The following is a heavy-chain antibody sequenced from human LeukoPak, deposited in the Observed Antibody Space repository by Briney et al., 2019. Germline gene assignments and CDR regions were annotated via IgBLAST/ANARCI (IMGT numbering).Heavy chain of an antibody. CDR1: GDSVSSNSAA. CDR3: ARAPGSSWAAYGMDV. CDR2: TYYRSKWYN. V-gene: IGHV6-1*01. J-gene: IGHJ6*02. Sequence: SQTLSLTCATSGDSVSSNSAAWNWIRQSPSRGLEWLGRTYYRSKWYNDYTISVKSRITINPDTSKNQFSLQLNSVTPEDTAVYYCARAPGSSWAAYGMDVWGQGTTVTVSS. D-gene: IGHD6-13*01.